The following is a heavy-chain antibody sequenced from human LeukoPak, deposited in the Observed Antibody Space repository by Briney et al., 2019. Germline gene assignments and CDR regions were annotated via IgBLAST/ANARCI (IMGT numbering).Heavy chain of an antibody. CDR3: ARGANFDVSDYYPQFFDY. CDR1: GFTFSSYA. CDR2: IWYDGSHK. Sequence: GGSLRLSCAASGFTFSSYAMHWVRQAPGKGLEWVAVIWYDGSHKYYGDSVKGRFTISRDNSKNTLSLQMNSLRAEDTAVYYCARGANFDVSDYYPQFFDYWGQGTLVTVSS. D-gene: IGHD3-22*01. J-gene: IGHJ4*02. V-gene: IGHV3-33*08.